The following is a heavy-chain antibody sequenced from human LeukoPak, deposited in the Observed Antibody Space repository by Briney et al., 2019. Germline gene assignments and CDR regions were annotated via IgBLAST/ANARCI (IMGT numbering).Heavy chain of an antibody. CDR1: GFTYSNYA. Sequence: GGSLRLSCAASGFTYSNYAMNWVRQAPGKGLEWVSSISGSGGNRHYADSVKGRFTISRDNAKNSLYLQMNSLRAEDTAVYYCARGFLRGYSGYDYYYYYMDVWGKGTTVTVSS. CDR3: ARGFLRGYSGYDYYYYYMDV. J-gene: IGHJ6*03. CDR2: ISGSGGNR. V-gene: IGHV3-21*01. D-gene: IGHD5-12*01.